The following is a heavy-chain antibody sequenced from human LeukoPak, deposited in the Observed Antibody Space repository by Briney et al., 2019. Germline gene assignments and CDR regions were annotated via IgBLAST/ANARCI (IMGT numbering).Heavy chain of an antibody. J-gene: IGHJ4*02. CDR2: ISVYIGNT. Sequence: ASVKVSCKASGYTFTGHYMHWVRQAPGQGLEWMGWISVYIGNTNYAQNFHGRVTVTTDASTSTAYMDLGSLRSDDTAVYYCARCCSSWYCLDYWGQGTLVTVSS. CDR3: ARCCSSWYCLDY. D-gene: IGHD6-13*01. CDR1: GYTFTGHY. V-gene: IGHV1-18*04.